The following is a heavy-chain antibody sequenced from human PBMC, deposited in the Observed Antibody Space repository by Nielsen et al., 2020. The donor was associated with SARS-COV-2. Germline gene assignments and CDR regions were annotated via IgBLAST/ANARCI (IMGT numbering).Heavy chain of an antibody. CDR3: ARDCAKGCSRPRADYYYYMDV. CDR1: GGSISSYY. CDR2: IYYSGST. Sequence: SETLSLTCTVSGGSISSYYWSWIRQPPGKGLEWIGYIYYSGSTNYNPSLKSRVTISVDTSKNQFSLKLSSVTAADTAVYYCARDCAKGCSRPRADYYYYMDVWGKGTTVTVSS. J-gene: IGHJ6*03. V-gene: IGHV4-59*01. D-gene: IGHD2-2*01.